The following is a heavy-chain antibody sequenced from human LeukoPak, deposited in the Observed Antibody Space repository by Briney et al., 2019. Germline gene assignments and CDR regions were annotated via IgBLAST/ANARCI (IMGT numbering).Heavy chain of an antibody. CDR2: ISSSSSAI. CDR3: AKDDSTETLDY. Sequence: GGSLRLSCAASGFTFSSYSMNWVRQAPGKGLEWVSYISSSSSAIYYADSVKGRFTISRDNSKNTLYLQMNSLRAEDTAVYYCAKDDSTETLDYWGQGTLVTVSS. D-gene: IGHD2-15*01. V-gene: IGHV3-48*01. CDR1: GFTFSSYS. J-gene: IGHJ4*02.